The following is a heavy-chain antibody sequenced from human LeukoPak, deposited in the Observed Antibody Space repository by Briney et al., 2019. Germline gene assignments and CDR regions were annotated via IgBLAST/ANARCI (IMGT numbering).Heavy chain of an antibody. J-gene: IGHJ6*03. CDR3: ARQVYYGSGAPLKPYYYYMDV. V-gene: IGHV5-51*01. D-gene: IGHD3-10*01. Sequence: GESLKISCKGSGYRFTNSWIGWVRLMPGKGLEWMGIIYPGDSDTRYSPSFQGQVTISADKSISTAYLQWSSLKASDTAMYYCARQVYYGSGAPLKPYYYYMDVWGKGTTVTVSS. CDR2: IYPGDSDT. CDR1: GYRFTNSW.